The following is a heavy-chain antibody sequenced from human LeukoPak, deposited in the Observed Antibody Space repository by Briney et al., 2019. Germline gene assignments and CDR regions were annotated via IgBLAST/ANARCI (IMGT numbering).Heavy chain of an antibody. Sequence: GESLKISCAASGFTFSSYEMNWVRQAPGKGLEWVSYISSSGSTIYYADSVKGRFTISRDNAKNSLYLQMNSLRAEDTAVYYCAREQLAYYYYYGMDVWGQGTTVTVSS. D-gene: IGHD6-6*01. CDR2: ISSSGSTI. CDR1: GFTFSSYE. V-gene: IGHV3-48*03. J-gene: IGHJ6*02. CDR3: AREQLAYYYYYGMDV.